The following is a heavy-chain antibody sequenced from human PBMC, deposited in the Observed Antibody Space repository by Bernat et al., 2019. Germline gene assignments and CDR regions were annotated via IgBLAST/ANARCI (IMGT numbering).Heavy chain of an antibody. CDR1: GFTFSSYG. Sequence: QVQLVESGGGVVQPGRSLRLSCAASGFTFSSYGMHWVRQAPGKGLEWVAVISYDGSNKYYADSVKGRFTISRDNSKNTLYLQMNSLRAEDTAVYYCARETLQWLVRSVAFDIWGQGTMVTVSS. V-gene: IGHV3-30*03. CDR2: ISYDGSNK. CDR3: ARETLQWLVRSVAFDI. D-gene: IGHD6-19*01. J-gene: IGHJ3*02.